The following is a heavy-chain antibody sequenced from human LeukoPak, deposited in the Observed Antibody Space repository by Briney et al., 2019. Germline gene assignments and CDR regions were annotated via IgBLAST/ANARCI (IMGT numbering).Heavy chain of an antibody. CDR3: TTVGGDPKYHDFWSGYYHEDYMDV. Sequence: GGSLRLSCAASGFTFSNAWMSWVRQAPGKGLEWVGRIKSKTDGGTTDYAAPVKGRFTISRDDSKNTLYLQMNSLKTEDTAVYYCTTVGGDPKYHDFWSGYYHEDYMDVWGKGTTVTVSS. CDR2: IKSKTDGGTT. V-gene: IGHV3-15*01. CDR1: GFTFSNAW. D-gene: IGHD3-3*01. J-gene: IGHJ6*03.